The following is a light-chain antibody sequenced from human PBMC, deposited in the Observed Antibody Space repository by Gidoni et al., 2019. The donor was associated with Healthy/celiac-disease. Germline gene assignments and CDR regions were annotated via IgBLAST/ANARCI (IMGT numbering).Light chain of an antibody. V-gene: IGLV2-14*03. CDR3: SSYTSSSSYV. CDR1: SSDVGGYNY. J-gene: IGLJ1*01. Sequence: QSAMTQPASVSGSTGQSITISCTGTSSDVGGYNYGSGYQQHPGKAPKLMIYDVSNRPSGVSNRFSGSKSGNTASLTISGLQAEDEADYYCSSYTSSSSYVFGTGTKVTVL. CDR2: DVS.